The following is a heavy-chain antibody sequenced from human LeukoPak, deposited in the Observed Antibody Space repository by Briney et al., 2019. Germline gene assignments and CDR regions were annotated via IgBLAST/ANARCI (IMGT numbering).Heavy chain of an antibody. Sequence: GGSLRLSCAASGFTFSSYGMTWVRQAPGKGLEWVSYISSSSSTIYYADSVKGRFTISRDESKNTLHLQMNSLRAEDTAIYYCAKRHSSGYYYLDYWGQGTRVTVSS. J-gene: IGHJ4*02. CDR3: AKRHSSGYYYLDY. CDR2: ISSSSSTI. V-gene: IGHV3-48*01. CDR1: GFTFSSYG. D-gene: IGHD5-12*01.